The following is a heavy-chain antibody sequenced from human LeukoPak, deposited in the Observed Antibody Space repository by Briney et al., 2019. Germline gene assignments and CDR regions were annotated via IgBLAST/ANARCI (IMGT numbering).Heavy chain of an antibody. D-gene: IGHD3-22*01. CDR3: ASKHYYDSSGSLDY. CDR1: GGSISSYY. J-gene: IGHJ4*02. CDR2: IYYSGST. Sequence: SETLSLTCTVSGGSISSYYWSWIRQSPGKGLEWIGYIYYSGSTNYNPSLKSRVTISVDTSKNQFSLKLSSVTAADTAVYYCASKHYYDSSGSLDYWGQGTLVTVPS. V-gene: IGHV4-59*12.